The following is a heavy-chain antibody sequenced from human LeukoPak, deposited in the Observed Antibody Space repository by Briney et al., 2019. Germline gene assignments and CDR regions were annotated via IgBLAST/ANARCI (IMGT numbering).Heavy chain of an antibody. V-gene: IGHV3-33*01. Sequence: SGGPLRLSCAAPGFTFSTYGMHWVRQSPGKGLEWVAVIWYDGRKTHYRDSVKGRFAISRDNSKNTLYLEMNSLRAQDTAVYYCARDTAQRAFDIWGKGTMVTVSS. CDR3: ARDTAQRAFDI. CDR2: IWYDGRKT. D-gene: IGHD6-25*01. CDR1: GFTFSTYG. J-gene: IGHJ3*02.